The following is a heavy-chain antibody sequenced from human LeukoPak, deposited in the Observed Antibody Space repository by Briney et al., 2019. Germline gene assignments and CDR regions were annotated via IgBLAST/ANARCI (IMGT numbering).Heavy chain of an antibody. Sequence: GASVKVSCKASGYTFTSYYMHWVRQAPGQGLEWMGIINPSGGSTSYAQKFQGRVTMTRDTSTSTVYMELSSLRSEDTAVYYCARDPAYCSSTSCFGGHAFDIWGQGTMVTVSS. D-gene: IGHD2-2*01. CDR3: ARDPAYCSSTSCFGGHAFDI. V-gene: IGHV1-46*01. CDR1: GYTFTSYY. J-gene: IGHJ3*02. CDR2: INPSGGST.